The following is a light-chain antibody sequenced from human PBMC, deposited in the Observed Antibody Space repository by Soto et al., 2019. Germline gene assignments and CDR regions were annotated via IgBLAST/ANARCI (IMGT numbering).Light chain of an antibody. CDR3: QQHDNWPLT. J-gene: IGKJ4*01. CDR1: QSVGSN. CDR2: DAS. Sequence: EIRITQSPSTLSLSPGERVALSCRASQSVGSNLAWYQQKPGLAPRVLIYDASTRATVIPARFSGSGSGTEFTLTISSLQSEDFAVYYCQQHDNWPLTFGGGTKVDIK. V-gene: IGKV3-15*01.